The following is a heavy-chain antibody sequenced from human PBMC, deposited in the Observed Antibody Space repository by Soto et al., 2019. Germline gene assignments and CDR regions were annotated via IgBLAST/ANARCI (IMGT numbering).Heavy chain of an antibody. Sequence: EVQMLESGGGLVHPGGSLRLSCAASGFTFSNYAMNWVRQAPGKGLEWVSSISGSGRNTYYADSVKGRLTISRDSSKNTLYLQMNSLRVEATGAYYCAKDLNGSGSFTSYYHYGMDVWGQGTKVTVSS. D-gene: IGHD3-10*01. V-gene: IGHV3-23*01. CDR1: GFTFSNYA. J-gene: IGHJ6*02. CDR2: ISGSGRNT. CDR3: AKDLNGSGSFTSYYHYGMDV.